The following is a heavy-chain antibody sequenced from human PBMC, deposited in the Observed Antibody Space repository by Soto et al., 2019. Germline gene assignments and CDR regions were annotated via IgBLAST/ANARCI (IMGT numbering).Heavy chain of an antibody. J-gene: IGHJ3*02. V-gene: IGHV1-69*04. CDR1: GGTFSSYT. CDR3: ARERFTIFGVVKAFDI. CDR2: IIPILGIA. D-gene: IGHD3-3*01. Sequence: SVKVSCKASGGTFSSYTISWVRQAPGQGLEWMGRIIPILGIANYAQKFQGRVTITADKSTSTAYMELSGLRSEDTAVYYCARERFTIFGVVKAFDIWGQGTMVTVSS.